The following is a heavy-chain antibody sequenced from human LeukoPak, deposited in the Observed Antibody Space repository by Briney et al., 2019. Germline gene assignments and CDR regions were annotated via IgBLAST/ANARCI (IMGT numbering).Heavy chain of an antibody. CDR2: IKQSGNEK. CDR3: ARDFDPVVRGYFF. J-gene: IGHJ4*02. CDR1: GFTFSSYE. V-gene: IGHV3-7*01. D-gene: IGHD3-10*01. Sequence: GGSMRLSCVVSGFTFSSYEMNWVRQGPGKGLEWVASIKQSGNEKNYVDSVKGRFTISRDNAKNTLYLQMNSLSAEDTAVYYCARDFDPVVRGYFFWGQGTLVTVSS.